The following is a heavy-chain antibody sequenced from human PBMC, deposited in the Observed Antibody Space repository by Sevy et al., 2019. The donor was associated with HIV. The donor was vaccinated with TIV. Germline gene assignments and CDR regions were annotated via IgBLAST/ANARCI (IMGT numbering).Heavy chain of an antibody. J-gene: IGHJ4*02. D-gene: IGHD3-16*02. V-gene: IGHV3-30*03. Sequence: GGSLRLSCTASGFNFNTYGMHWVRQAPGKGLEWLAIISYDGNKYYADSVEGRFTISRDNSRNTLYLEMNSLKSEDTAVFHCARAGQLRLGELSSGPDYWGPGTLVTVSS. CDR2: ISYDGNK. CDR1: GFNFNTYG. CDR3: ARAGQLRLGELSSGPDY.